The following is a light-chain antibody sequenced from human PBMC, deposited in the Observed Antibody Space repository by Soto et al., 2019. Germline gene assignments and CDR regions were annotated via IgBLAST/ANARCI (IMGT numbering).Light chain of an antibody. Sequence: EIVLTQSPATLSLSPGERATLSCRASQSISSYLAWYQQKPGQAPRLLIYDASNRATGIPARFSAGGSGTDFTLTISSLEPEDFAVYYCQQRSSWPLTFGGGTKVEIQ. J-gene: IGKJ4*01. CDR1: QSISSY. V-gene: IGKV3-11*01. CDR2: DAS. CDR3: QQRSSWPLT.